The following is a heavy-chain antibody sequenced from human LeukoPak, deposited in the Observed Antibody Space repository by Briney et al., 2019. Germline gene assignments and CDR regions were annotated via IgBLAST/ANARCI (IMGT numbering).Heavy chain of an antibody. J-gene: IGHJ4*02. CDR3: ARGPFPLWFGELLTSKSYFDY. CDR1: GGSFSGYY. D-gene: IGHD3-10*01. CDR2: INQSGST. Sequence: SEPLSLTCAVYGGSFSGYYWSWIRQPPGKGLEWIGEINQSGSTHYNPSLKSRLTISVATSKNQFPLKLSSVTAADTAVYYCARGPFPLWFGELLTSKSYFDYWGQGTLVTVSS. V-gene: IGHV4-34*01.